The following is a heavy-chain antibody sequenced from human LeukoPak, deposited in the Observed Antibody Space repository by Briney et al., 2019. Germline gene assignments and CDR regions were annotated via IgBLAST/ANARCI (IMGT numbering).Heavy chain of an antibody. D-gene: IGHD3-16*01. CDR2: IYYSGST. CDR3: ARPQAVASWGD. V-gene: IGHV4-39*01. Sequence: SETLSLTSTVSGGSISSSSYYWGWIRQPPGKGLEWIGSIYYSGSTYYNPSLKSRVTISVDTSKNQFSLKLSSVTAADTAVYYCARPQAVASWGDWGQGTLVTVSS. CDR1: GGSISSSSYY. J-gene: IGHJ4*02.